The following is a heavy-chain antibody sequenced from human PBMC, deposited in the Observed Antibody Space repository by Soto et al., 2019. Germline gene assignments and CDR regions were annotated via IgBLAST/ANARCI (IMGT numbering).Heavy chain of an antibody. D-gene: IGHD3-9*01. Sequence: GGSLRLSCAVSGFTFSGYWMSWVRQAPGKGLEWLANIKQDGSEKYYVDSVKGRFTTSRDNAKNSLYLQMNSLRAEDTAVYYCARDESYDILTGYYTPQRFDYWGQGSLVTVSS. CDR3: ARDESYDILTGYYTPQRFDY. J-gene: IGHJ4*02. CDR2: IKQDGSEK. V-gene: IGHV3-7*01. CDR1: GFTFSGYW.